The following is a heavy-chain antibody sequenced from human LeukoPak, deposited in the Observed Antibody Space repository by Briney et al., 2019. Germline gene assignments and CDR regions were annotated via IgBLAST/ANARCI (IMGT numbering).Heavy chain of an antibody. Sequence: GGSLRPSCAASGFTFSSYSMNWVRQAQGKGLGWVSSIIISSSYIYYADSVKGRFAISRDNAKNSLYLQMNSLRSEDTAVYYCARAKVLRGSYDYYYYMDVWGKGTTATVSS. J-gene: IGHJ6*03. CDR3: ARAKVLRGSYDYYYYMDV. V-gene: IGHV3-21*04. D-gene: IGHD3-16*01. CDR1: GFTFSSYS. CDR2: IIISSSYI.